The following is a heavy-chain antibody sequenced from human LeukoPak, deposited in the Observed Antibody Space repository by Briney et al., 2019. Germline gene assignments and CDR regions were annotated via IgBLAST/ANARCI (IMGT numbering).Heavy chain of an antibody. Sequence: SETLSLTCAVYGGSFSGYYWSWIRQPPGKGLEWIGEINHSGSTNYNPSLKSRVTISVDTSKNQFSLKLTSVTAADTAVYYCARRRLYGSGGYYMDVWGKGTTVTISS. D-gene: IGHD3-10*01. V-gene: IGHV4-34*01. CDR3: ARRRLYGSGGYYMDV. CDR2: INHSGST. CDR1: GGSFSGYY. J-gene: IGHJ6*03.